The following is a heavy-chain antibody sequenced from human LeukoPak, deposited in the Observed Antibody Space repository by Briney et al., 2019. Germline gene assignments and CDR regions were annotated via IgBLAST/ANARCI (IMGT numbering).Heavy chain of an antibody. D-gene: IGHD3-3*01. CDR3: ARTGYDFWSGATFDY. CDR2: IYHSGST. J-gene: IGHJ4*02. CDR1: GGSISSGGYY. V-gene: IGHV4-30-2*01. Sequence: SETLSLTCTVSGGSISSGGYYWSWIRQPPGKGLEWIGYIYHSGSTYYNPSLKSRVTMSVDTSKNQFSLKLSSVTAADTAVYYCARTGYDFWSGATFDYWGQGTLVTVSS.